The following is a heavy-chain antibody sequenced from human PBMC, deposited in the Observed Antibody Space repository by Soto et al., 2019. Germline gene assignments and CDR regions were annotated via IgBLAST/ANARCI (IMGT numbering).Heavy chain of an antibody. J-gene: IGHJ6*03. Sequence: SETLSLTCTVSGGSIISYYWSWIRQPPGKGLEWIGYIYYSGSTNYNPSLKSRVTISVDTSKNQFSLKLSSVTAADTAVYYCARLRASDDYSNSYYYMDVWGKGTTVTVSS. D-gene: IGHD4-4*01. CDR3: ARLRASDDYSNSYYYMDV. CDR2: IYYSGST. V-gene: IGHV4-59*08. CDR1: GGSIISYY.